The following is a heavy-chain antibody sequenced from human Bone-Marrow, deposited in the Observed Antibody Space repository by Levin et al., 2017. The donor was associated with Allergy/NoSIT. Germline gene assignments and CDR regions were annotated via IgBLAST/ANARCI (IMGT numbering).Heavy chain of an antibody. CDR2: IKQDGSEK. Sequence: PGGSLRLSCAASGFTFSSYWMGWVRQAPGKGLEWVANIKQDGSEKYYVDSVKGRFTISRDNAENSLYLQMNSLRVEDTALYYCAKPPRTVGAPNWFDPWGQGTLVTVSS. CDR1: GFTFSSYW. V-gene: IGHV3-7*01. D-gene: IGHD1-26*01. CDR3: AKPPRTVGAPNWFDP. J-gene: IGHJ5*02.